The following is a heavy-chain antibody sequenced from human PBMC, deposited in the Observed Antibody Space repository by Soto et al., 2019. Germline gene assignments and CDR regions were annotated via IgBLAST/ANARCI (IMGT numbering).Heavy chain of an antibody. CDR3: ARVIGGLYYFDY. Sequence: QVQLVQSGAEVKKPGASVKVSCKASGYTFTSYAMHWVRQAPGQRLEWMGWINAGNGNTKYPQKFQGRVTITRDTSASTAYRELSSLRSEDTAVYYCARVIGGLYYFDYWGQGTLVTVSS. CDR1: GYTFTSYA. J-gene: IGHJ4*02. D-gene: IGHD3-16*01. CDR2: INAGNGNT. V-gene: IGHV1-3*01.